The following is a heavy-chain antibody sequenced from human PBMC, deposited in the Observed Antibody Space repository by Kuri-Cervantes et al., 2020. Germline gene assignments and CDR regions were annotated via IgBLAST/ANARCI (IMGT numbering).Heavy chain of an antibody. CDR1: GGSLSGYY. J-gene: IGHJ6*02. Sequence: ESLKISCAVYGGSLSGYYWSWIRQPPGKGLEWIGEINHSGSTNYNPSLKSRVTISVDTSKNQFSLKLSSVTAADTAVYYCARGKIELWLFDYYYYGMDVWGQGTTVTVSS. V-gene: IGHV4-34*01. D-gene: IGHD5-18*01. CDR3: ARGKIELWLFDYYYYGMDV. CDR2: INHSGST.